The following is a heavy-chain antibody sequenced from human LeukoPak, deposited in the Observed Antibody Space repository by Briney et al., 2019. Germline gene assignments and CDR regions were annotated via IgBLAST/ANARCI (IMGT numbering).Heavy chain of an antibody. V-gene: IGHV4-34*01. CDR3: ARGGPMVRGVIIRNWFDP. J-gene: IGHJ5*02. CDR1: GGSFSGYY. CDR2: INHSGST. Sequence: RASETLSLTCAVYGGSFSGYYWSWIRQPPGKGLEWIGEINHSGSTNYNPSLRSRVTISVDTSKNQFSLKLSSVTAADTAVYYCARGGPMVRGVIIRNWFDPWGQGTLVTVSS. D-gene: IGHD3-10*01.